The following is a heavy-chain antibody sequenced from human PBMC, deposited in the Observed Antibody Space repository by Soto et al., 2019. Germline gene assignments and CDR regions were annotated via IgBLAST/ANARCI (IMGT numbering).Heavy chain of an antibody. CDR2: ISGSGGST. V-gene: IGHV3-23*01. Sequence: VGSVRLSCAASGFTFSSYAMSWVRQAPGKGLEWVSAISGSGGSTYYADSVKGRFTISRDNSKNTLYLQMNSLRAEDTAVYYCARLGSWGSFYYYGMDVWGQGTTVTVSS. CDR3: ARLGSWGSFYYYGMDV. CDR1: GFTFSSYA. J-gene: IGHJ6*02. D-gene: IGHD7-27*01.